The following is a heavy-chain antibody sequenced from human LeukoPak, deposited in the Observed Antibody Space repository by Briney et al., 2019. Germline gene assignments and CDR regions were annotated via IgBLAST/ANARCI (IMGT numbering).Heavy chain of an antibody. Sequence: SETLSLTCTVSGGSISSSSYYWGWIRQPPGKGLEWIGSIYYRGSTYYNPSLKSRVTVSVDTSKNQFSLKLSSVTAADTAVYYCASPYCGGDCYSRGNDAFDIWGQGTMVTVSS. J-gene: IGHJ3*02. CDR2: IYYRGST. CDR1: GGSISSSSYY. V-gene: IGHV4-39*07. D-gene: IGHD2-21*02. CDR3: ASPYCGGDCYSRGNDAFDI.